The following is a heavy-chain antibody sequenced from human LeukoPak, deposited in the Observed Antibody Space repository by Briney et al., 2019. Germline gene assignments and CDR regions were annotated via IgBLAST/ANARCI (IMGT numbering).Heavy chain of an antibody. CDR3: ARSPGSSAYADY. V-gene: IGHV1-2*02. Sequence: ASVKVSCKASGYTFTGYYIHWVRQAPGQGLEWMGWINPNSGGTSYTQKFQGRVTMTRDTSVSTAFMGLSRLRSDDTAVYYCARSPGSSAYADYWGQGTLVTVSS. CDR1: GYTFTGYY. J-gene: IGHJ4*02. D-gene: IGHD5-12*01. CDR2: INPNSGGT.